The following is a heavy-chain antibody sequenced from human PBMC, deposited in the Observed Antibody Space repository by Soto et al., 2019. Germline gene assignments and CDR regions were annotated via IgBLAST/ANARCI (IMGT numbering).Heavy chain of an antibody. CDR2: INPNSGGT. V-gene: IGHV1-2*04. Sequence: ASVKVSCKASGYTFTGYYMHWVRQAPGQGLEWMGWINPNSGGTNYAQKFQGWVTMTRDTSISTAYMELSRLRSDDTAVYYCARDKILKGVPAAGHYYYYGMDVWGQGTTVTVSS. D-gene: IGHD2-2*01. CDR1: GYTFTGYY. CDR3: ARDKILKGVPAAGHYYYYGMDV. J-gene: IGHJ6*02.